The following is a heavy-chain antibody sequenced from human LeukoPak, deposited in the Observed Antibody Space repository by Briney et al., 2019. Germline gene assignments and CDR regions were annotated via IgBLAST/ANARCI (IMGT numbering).Heavy chain of an antibody. CDR1: GFTVSSNY. CDR3: ASYTLWYGDS. V-gene: IGHV3-53*01. D-gene: IGHD3-10*01. CDR2: IYSGGST. Sequence: GGSLRLSCAASGFTVSSNYMSWVRQAPGKGLEWVSVIYSGGSTYYADSVKGRFTISRDNAKNSVCLQMNSLRPEDTAVYYCASYTLWYGDSWGQGTLVTVSS. J-gene: IGHJ4*02.